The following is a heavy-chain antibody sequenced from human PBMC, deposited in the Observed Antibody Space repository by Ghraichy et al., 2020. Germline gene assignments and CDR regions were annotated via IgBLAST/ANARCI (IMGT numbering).Heavy chain of an antibody. CDR1: GYTFTSYY. D-gene: IGHD2-2*01. Sequence: ASVKVSCKASGYTFTSYYMHWVRQAPGQGLEWMGIINPSGGSTSYAQKFQGRVTMTRNTSISTAYMELSSLRSEDTAVYYCARGLGGYCSSTSCHSVWFDPWGQGTLVTVSS. CDR3: ARGLGGYCSSTSCHSVWFDP. V-gene: IGHV1-46*01. CDR2: INPSGGST. J-gene: IGHJ5*02.